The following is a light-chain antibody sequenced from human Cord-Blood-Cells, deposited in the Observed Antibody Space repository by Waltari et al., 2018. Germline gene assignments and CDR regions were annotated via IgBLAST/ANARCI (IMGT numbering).Light chain of an antibody. CDR3: QQSYSTLFT. Sequence: DIQMTQSPSSLSASVGDRVTITCRASQSISSYLNWYQQKPGKAPKLLIYAASSLQSGVPSRFSGSGSVTDFTLTISSLQPEYFATYYCQQSYSTLFTFGPGTKVDIK. V-gene: IGKV1-39*01. CDR2: AAS. CDR1: QSISSY. J-gene: IGKJ3*01.